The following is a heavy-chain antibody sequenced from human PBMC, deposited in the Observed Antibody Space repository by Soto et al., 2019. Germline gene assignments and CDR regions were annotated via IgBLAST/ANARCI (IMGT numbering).Heavy chain of an antibody. CDR2: ISYSGST. J-gene: IGHJ6*02. CDR3: ARARMVRGIIYYYGMDV. D-gene: IGHD3-10*01. V-gene: IGHV4-31*03. Sequence: QVQLQESGPGLVKSSQTLSLTCTVSGGSISSDGNYWSWIRQHPGKGLEWIGYISYSGSTYYNPSLKSRVTIVVDTSKNQSSLKLNSGTAADTAVYYCARARMVRGIIYYYGMDVWGQGTTVTVSS. CDR1: GGSISSDGNY.